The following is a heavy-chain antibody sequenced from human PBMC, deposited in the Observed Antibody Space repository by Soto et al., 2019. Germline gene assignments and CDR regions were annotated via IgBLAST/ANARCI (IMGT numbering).Heavy chain of an antibody. V-gene: IGHV1-18*01. CDR3: ATARGGHYVWGSYRSDDAFDI. CDR2: ISAYNGNT. J-gene: IGHJ3*02. D-gene: IGHD3-16*02. Sequence: ASVKVSCKASAYTFTSYGISWVRQAPGQGLEWMGWISAYNGNTNYAQKLQGRVTMTTDTSRSTAYMELRSLRSDDTAVYYCATARGGHYVWGSYRSDDAFDIWGQETMVTVSS. CDR1: AYTFTSYG.